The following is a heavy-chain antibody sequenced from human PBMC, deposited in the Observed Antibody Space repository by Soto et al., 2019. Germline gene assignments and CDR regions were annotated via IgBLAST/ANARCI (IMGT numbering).Heavy chain of an antibody. CDR1: GGSISSSSYY. V-gene: IGHV4-39*01. D-gene: IGHD5-18*01. CDR2: IYYSGST. J-gene: IGHJ4*02. CDR3: ARLQLWLPLDY. Sequence: SETLSLTCTVSGGSISSSSYYWGWIRQPPGKGLEWIGSIYYSGSTYYNPSLKSRVTISVDTSKNQFSLKLSSVTAADTAVYYCARLQLWLPLDYWGQGTLVTVSS.